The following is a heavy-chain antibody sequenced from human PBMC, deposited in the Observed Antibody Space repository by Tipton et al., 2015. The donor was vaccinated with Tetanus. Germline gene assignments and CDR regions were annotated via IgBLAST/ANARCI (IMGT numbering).Heavy chain of an antibody. V-gene: IGHV4-30-4*01. CDR2: ISHSGSS. J-gene: IGHJ3*01. D-gene: IGHD5-24*01. CDR3: ARGGRDAYNNPLGAFDV. Sequence: LRLSCTVSGDSLSNGDYYWSWIRQSPGKGLEWIGEISHSGSSSYSPSLKSRVTISVDTSKNQFSLRLRSVAAADTAVYYCARGGRDAYNNPLGAFDVWGQGTMVTVSS. CDR1: GDSLSNGDYY.